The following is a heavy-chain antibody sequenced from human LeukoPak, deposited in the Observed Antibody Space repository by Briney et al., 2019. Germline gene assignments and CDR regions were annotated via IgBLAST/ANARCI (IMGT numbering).Heavy chain of an antibody. J-gene: IGHJ6*02. CDR3: ARETQKYGMDV. V-gene: IGHV1-3*01. CDR1: GYTFTSYA. CDR2: INAGNGNT. Sequence: ASVKVSCKASGYTFTSYAMHWVRQAPGQRLEWMGWINAGNGNTKYSQKFQGRVTITRDTSASTAYMELSSLRSEDTAAYYCARETQKYGMDVWGQGTTVTVSS.